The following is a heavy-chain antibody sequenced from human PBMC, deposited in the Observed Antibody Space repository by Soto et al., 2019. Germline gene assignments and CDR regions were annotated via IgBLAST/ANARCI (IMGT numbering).Heavy chain of an antibody. V-gene: IGHV1-8*01. CDR2: MNPNSGDT. D-gene: IGHD1-1*01. Sequence: QVQLVQSGAEVEKPGASVKVSCKASGYTFSDHDINWVRQASGQGPEWLGWMNPNSGDTGYGQNFQGRVTMTRDTSKRTAYMELSSLRSEDAAVYYCARVGGNWNDDYFDYWGQGTLVTVSS. CDR1: GYTFSDHD. J-gene: IGHJ4*02. CDR3: ARVGGNWNDDYFDY.